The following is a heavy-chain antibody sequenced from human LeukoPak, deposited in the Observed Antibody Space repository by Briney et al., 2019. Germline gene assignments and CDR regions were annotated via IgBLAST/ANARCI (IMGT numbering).Heavy chain of an antibody. J-gene: IGHJ4*02. Sequence: ASVKVSCKASGYTFTDYYMHWVRQAPGQGLEWMAWINPNSGGTNFAQKFQGRVAMTRDTSISTAYLELGSLRSDDTAVYFRARARWQLVPYFDSWGQGTLVTVSS. D-gene: IGHD6-6*01. CDR3: ARARWQLVPYFDS. CDR1: GYTFTDYY. CDR2: INPNSGGT. V-gene: IGHV1-2*02.